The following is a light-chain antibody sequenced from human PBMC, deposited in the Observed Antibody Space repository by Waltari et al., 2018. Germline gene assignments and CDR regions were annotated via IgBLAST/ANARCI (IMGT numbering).Light chain of an antibody. J-gene: IGLJ3*02. V-gene: IGLV1-44*01. Sequence: QSVLSQPPSASGTPGQRVSISCSGARSNIGTNTVNWYQPLPGTAPRVLIYMNNQRPSGVPHRISGSKSGTSASLAITGLQPEDEADYYCAAWDDSLNAWVFGGGTKLTVL. CDR1: RSNIGTNT. CDR2: MNN. CDR3: AAWDDSLNAWV.